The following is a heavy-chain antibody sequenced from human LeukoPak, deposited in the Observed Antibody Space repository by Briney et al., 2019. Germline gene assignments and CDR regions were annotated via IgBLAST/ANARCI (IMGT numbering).Heavy chain of an antibody. CDR2: IKEDGTEK. J-gene: IGHJ4*02. V-gene: IGHV3-7*01. D-gene: IGHD5-12*01. Sequence: GGSLRLSCAASGFTFSSYWMTWVRQAPGKGLEWVANIKEDGTEKHYVDSVKGRFTISRDNAKNSLFLQMNSLRAEDTAVYYCARQSYSGCHYPDYWGQGSLVTVSS. CDR3: ARQSYSGCHYPDY. CDR1: GFTFSSYW.